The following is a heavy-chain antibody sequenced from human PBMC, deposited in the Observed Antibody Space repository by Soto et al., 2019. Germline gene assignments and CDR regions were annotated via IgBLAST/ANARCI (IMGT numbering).Heavy chain of an antibody. D-gene: IGHD1-1*01. CDR1: GYAFTTYG. J-gene: IGHJ4*02. CDR2: ISAHNGST. CDR3: ARGRYGDY. Sequence: QVHLVQSGAEVKKPGASVKVSCKGSGYAFTTYGITWVRQAPGQGLEWMGWISAHNGSTNYAQKLQGRVTLTRDTSTSTAYMELRSLRSDDTAVYYCARGRYGDYWGQGALVTVSS. V-gene: IGHV1-18*01.